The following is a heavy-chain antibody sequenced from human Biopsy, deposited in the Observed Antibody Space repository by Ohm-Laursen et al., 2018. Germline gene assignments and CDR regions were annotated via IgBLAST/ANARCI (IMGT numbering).Heavy chain of an antibody. CDR1: GFTVSRNY. D-gene: IGHD3-22*01. J-gene: IGHJ3*02. Sequence: SLRLSCSASGFTVSRNYMTWVRQAPGKGLEWVSVIDSGGYTHYTDSVKGRFTISRDNSKNTLYLQMNNLSAEDTVVYYCARSTYYYESSGTRRGLDIWGQGTMVTVSS. CDR2: IDSGGYT. CDR3: ARSTYYYESSGTRRGLDI. V-gene: IGHV3-53*01.